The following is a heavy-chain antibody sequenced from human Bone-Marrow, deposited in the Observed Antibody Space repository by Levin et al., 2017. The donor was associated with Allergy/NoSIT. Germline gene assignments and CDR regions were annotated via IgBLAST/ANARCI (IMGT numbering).Heavy chain of an antibody. CDR1: GGSISSSNW. V-gene: IGHV4-4*02. D-gene: IGHD2-8*02. J-gene: IGHJ3*02. CDR3: ARRNSSWVVFAFDM. Sequence: SETLSLTCAVSGGSISSSNWWNWVRQSPGGGPEWIGEIYHSGSTNYNPSLKNRIFISVDKSRNQFSLRLNSVTAADTALYYCARRNSSWVVFAFDMWGQGTLVTVSS. CDR2: IYHSGST.